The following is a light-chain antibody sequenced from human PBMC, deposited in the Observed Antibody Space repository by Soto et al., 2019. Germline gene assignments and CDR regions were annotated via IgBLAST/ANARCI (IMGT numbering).Light chain of an antibody. J-gene: IGLJ1*01. V-gene: IGLV2-18*02. CDR1: SSDVGDYNR. CDR2: DVT. CDR3: SSYTSSDTYV. Sequence: QPVLTQRAAGSGSPGQSMTISCTGTSSDVGDYNRVSWYQQPPGTAPKLMIYDVTNRPSGVPGRFSGSKSGNTASLTISGLQADDEADYYCSSYTSSDTYVFGTGTKVTVL.